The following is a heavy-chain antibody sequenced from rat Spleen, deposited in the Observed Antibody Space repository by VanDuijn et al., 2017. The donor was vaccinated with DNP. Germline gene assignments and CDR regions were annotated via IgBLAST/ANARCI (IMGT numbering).Heavy chain of an antibody. CDR2: IDYSGST. D-gene: IGHD1-1*01. CDR1: GYSITSTY. CDR3: ARLRLEWEVRAMDA. V-gene: IGHV3-1*01. J-gene: IGHJ4*01. Sequence: EVQLQESGPGLVKPSQSLSLTCSVTGYSITSTYWGWFRNFPGNKMEWIGHIDYSGSTRYNPSLKSRVSITRDTSKNQFFLQLNSLTTEDTATYYCARLRLEWEVRAMDAWGQGTSVTVSS.